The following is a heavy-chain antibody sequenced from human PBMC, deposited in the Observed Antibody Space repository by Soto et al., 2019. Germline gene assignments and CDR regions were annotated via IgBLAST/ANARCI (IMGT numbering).Heavy chain of an antibody. Sequence: PTLVNPTQILTLTCTFSGFSLTTSGVGVGWIRQPPGKALEWLALIFWDDDKRYNPSLRSRLTITKDTSKNQVVLTMTNMDPVDTATYCSHSVLRFFDYWGQGALVTVSS. J-gene: IGHJ4*02. CDR3: SHSVLRFFDY. CDR1: GFSLTTSGVG. CDR2: IFWDDDK. D-gene: IGHD3-10*01. V-gene: IGHV2-5*02.